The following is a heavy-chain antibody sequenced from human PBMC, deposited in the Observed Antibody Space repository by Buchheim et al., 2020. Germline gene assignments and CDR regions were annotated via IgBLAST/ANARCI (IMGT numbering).Heavy chain of an antibody. CDR3: ARGRDYGDYISQSTFDY. CDR2: INHSGST. CDR1: GGSFSAYY. V-gene: IGHV4-34*01. Sequence: QVRLQQWGAGLLKPSETLSLTCAVYGGSFSAYYWSWIRQPPGKGLEWIGEINHSGSTNYNPSLKSRVTISVDTSTNQFSLKLSSVTAADTAVYYCARGRDYGDYISQSTFDYWGQGTL. J-gene: IGHJ4*02. D-gene: IGHD4-17*01.